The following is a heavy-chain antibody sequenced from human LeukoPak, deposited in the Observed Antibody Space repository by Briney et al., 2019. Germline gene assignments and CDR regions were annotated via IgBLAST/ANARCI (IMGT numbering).Heavy chain of an antibody. Sequence: PSQTLSLTCAVSGGSISSGGYSWSWIRQPPGKGLEWIGYIYYSGGTNYNPSLKSRVTISVDTSKNQFSLKLSSVTAADTAVYYCARGRTKWTPLRHYYYYYMDVWGKGTTVTVSS. CDR2: IYYSGGT. D-gene: IGHD1-1*01. CDR3: ARGRTKWTPLRHYYYYYMDV. J-gene: IGHJ6*03. CDR1: GGSISSGGYS. V-gene: IGHV4-61*08.